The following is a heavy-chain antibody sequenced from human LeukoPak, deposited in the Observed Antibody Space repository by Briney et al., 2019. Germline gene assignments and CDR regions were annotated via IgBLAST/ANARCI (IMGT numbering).Heavy chain of an antibody. CDR1: GYTFTGYY. Sequence: ASVKVSCKASGYTFTGYYMHWVRQAPGRGLEWMGLINPSGGSTNYAQKFQGRVTMTRDTSTSTVYMELSSLRSEDTAVYYCARGPSITMVRGGQWYYYMDVWGKGTTVTISS. V-gene: IGHV1-46*01. D-gene: IGHD3-10*01. CDR3: ARGPSITMVRGGQWYYYMDV. J-gene: IGHJ6*03. CDR2: INPSGGST.